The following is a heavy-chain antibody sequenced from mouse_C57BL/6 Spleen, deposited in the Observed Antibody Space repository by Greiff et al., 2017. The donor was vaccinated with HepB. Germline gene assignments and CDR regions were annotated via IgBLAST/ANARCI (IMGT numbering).Heavy chain of an antibody. V-gene: IGHV1-82*01. J-gene: IGHJ2*01. Sequence: QVQLQQSGPELVKPGASVKISCKASGYAFSSSWMNWVKQRPGKGLEWIGRIYPGDGDTNYNGKFKDKATLTADKSSSTAYMQRSSLTSEDSAVYFCARTYYGSIGSYLDYWDQGTTLTVSS. CDR2: IYPGDGDT. D-gene: IGHD1-1*01. CDR1: GYAFSSSW. CDR3: ARTYYGSIGSYLDY.